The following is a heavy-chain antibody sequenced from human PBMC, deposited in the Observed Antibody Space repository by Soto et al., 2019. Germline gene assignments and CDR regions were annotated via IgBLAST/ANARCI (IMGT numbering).Heavy chain of an antibody. CDR2: IIPIFGTA. CDR1: GGTFSSYA. J-gene: IGHJ6*02. Sequence: ASVKVSCKASGGTFSSYAISWVRQAPGQGLEWMGGIIPIFGTANYAQKFQGRVTITADESTSTAYMELSSLRSEDTAVYYCARDYGPPCSGGSCYAPYYGMDVWGQGTTVTVSS. CDR3: ARDYGPPCSGGSCYAPYYGMDV. V-gene: IGHV1-69*13. D-gene: IGHD2-15*01.